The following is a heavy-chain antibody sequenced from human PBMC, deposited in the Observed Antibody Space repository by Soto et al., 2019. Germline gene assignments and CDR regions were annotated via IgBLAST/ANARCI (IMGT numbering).Heavy chain of an antibody. CDR2: IDPSDSYT. CDR1: GYSFTSYW. D-gene: IGHD6-13*01. Sequence: ESLKVSFKGSGYSFTSYWIDWVRQMPGKGLEWMGRIDPSDSYTNYSPSFQGHVTISADKSISTAYLQWSRLKASDTAMYYCESLGTGIARLYGMDGWGQGTTVTVSS. CDR3: ESLGTGIARLYGMDG. J-gene: IGHJ6*02. V-gene: IGHV5-10-1*01.